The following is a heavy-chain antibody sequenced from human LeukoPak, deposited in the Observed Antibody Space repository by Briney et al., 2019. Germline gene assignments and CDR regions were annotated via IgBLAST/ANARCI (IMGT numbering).Heavy chain of an antibody. CDR3: VRMDRFEY. J-gene: IGHJ4*02. D-gene: IGHD3/OR15-3a*01. CDR1: GYTFTGYY. Sequence: ASVKVSCKASGYTFTGYYLHRVGQAPGQGLEWMGWINPNSGGTNFAQRFQGRVTMTRDTSVSTAYMELSRLRSDDTAIYYCVRMDRFEYWGQGTLVTVSS. CDR2: INPNSGGT. V-gene: IGHV1-2*02.